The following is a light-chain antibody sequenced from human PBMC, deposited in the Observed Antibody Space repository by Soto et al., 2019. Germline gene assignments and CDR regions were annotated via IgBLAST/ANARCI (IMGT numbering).Light chain of an antibody. V-gene: IGKV1-5*03. CDR3: QQYNSYSEA. Sequence: DIQMTQSPSTLSGSVGDRVTITCRASQTISSWLAWYQQKPGKAPKLLIYKASTLKSGVPSRFSGSGSGTEFTLTMSSLEPDDFAAYYCQQYNSYSEAFCQGTKVELK. CDR2: KAS. CDR1: QTISSW. J-gene: IGKJ1*01.